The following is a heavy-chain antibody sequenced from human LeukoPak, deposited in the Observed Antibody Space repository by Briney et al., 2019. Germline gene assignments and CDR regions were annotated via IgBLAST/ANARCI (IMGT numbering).Heavy chain of an antibody. Sequence: SVKVSCKASGGTFSSYAISWVRQAPGQGLEWMGGIIPIFGTANYAQKFQGRVTITTDESTSTAYMELSSLRSEDTAVYYCAREIGRGYDSSGYYRGQGTLVTVSS. CDR3: AREIGRGYDSSGYY. CDR2: IIPIFGTA. J-gene: IGHJ4*02. D-gene: IGHD3-22*01. V-gene: IGHV1-69*05. CDR1: GGTFSSYA.